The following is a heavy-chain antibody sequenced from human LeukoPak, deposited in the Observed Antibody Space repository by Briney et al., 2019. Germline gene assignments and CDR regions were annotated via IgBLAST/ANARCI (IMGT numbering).Heavy chain of an antibody. CDR3: ARDVGAFYFESSGYYRDY. V-gene: IGHV1-18*01. J-gene: IGHJ4*02. Sequence: GASVKVSCKASGYTFPSYGISWVRQAPGQGLEYMGWISVHSGDTDSAQKFQGRVALTTDTSTSTAYMELRSLRSDDTAVYYCARDVGAFYFESSGYYRDYWGQGTLVTVSS. CDR2: ISVHSGDT. D-gene: IGHD3-22*01. CDR1: GYTFPSYG.